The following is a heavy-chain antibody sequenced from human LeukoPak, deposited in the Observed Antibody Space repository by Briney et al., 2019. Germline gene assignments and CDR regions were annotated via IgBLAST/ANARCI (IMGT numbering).Heavy chain of an antibody. V-gene: IGHV3-23*01. CDR3: AKDPPVDSSSWYSLTYFQH. CDR2: ISGSGGST. Sequence: GGSLRLSCAASGFTFSSYAMSWVRQAPGKGLEWVSDISGSGGSTYYADSVKGRFTISSDNSKNTLYLQMNSLRAEDTAVYYCAKDPPVDSSSWYSLTYFQHWGQGTLVTVSS. J-gene: IGHJ1*01. D-gene: IGHD6-13*01. CDR1: GFTFSSYA.